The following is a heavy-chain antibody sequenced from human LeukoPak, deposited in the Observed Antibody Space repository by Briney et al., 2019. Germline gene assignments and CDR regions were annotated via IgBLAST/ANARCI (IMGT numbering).Heavy chain of an antibody. CDR2: IYYSGST. Sequence: PSETLSLTCTVAGGSISSYYWSWIRQPPGKGLEWIGYIYYSGSTDYNPSLKSRVTISVDTSKNQFSLKLSSVTAADTAVYYCARVRDSAYDADFDYWGQGTLVTVSS. CDR1: GGSISSYY. D-gene: IGHD5-12*01. CDR3: ARVRDSAYDADFDY. J-gene: IGHJ4*02. V-gene: IGHV4-59*01.